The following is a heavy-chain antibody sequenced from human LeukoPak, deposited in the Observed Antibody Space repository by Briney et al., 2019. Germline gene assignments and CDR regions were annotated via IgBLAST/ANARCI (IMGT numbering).Heavy chain of an antibody. D-gene: IGHD4-17*01. Sequence: GGSLRLSCAASGFTFSGYWMTWVRQAPGKGLVWVSRINSDGSSTSYADSVKGRFTISRDNAKNTLYLQMNSLRAEDTAVYYCARSYGDYFGDYGMDVWGQGTTVTVSS. J-gene: IGHJ6*02. CDR1: GFTFSGYW. V-gene: IGHV3-74*01. CDR2: INSDGSST. CDR3: ARSYGDYFGDYGMDV.